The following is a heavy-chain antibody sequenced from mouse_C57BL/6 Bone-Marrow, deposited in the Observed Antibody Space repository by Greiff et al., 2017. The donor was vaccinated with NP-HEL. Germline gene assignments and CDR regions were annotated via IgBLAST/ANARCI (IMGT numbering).Heavy chain of an antibody. J-gene: IGHJ3*01. CDR2: ISYDGSN. CDR3: AGVEGFAY. D-gene: IGHD1-1*01. Sequence: EVQLQQSGPGLVKPSQSLSLTCSVTGYSITSGYYWNWIRQFPGNKLEWMGYISYDGSNNYNPSLKNRISITRDTSKNQFFLKLNSVTTEDTATYYCAGVEGFAYWGQGTLVTVSA. CDR1: GYSITSGYY. V-gene: IGHV3-6*01.